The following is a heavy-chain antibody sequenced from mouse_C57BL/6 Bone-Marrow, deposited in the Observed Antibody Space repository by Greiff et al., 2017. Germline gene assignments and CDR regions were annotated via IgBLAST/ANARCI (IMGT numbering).Heavy chain of an antibody. V-gene: IGHV5-6*02. CDR1: GFTFSSYG. J-gene: IGHJ3*01. Sequence: DVKLVESGGDLVKPGGSLKLSCAASGFTFSSYGMSWVRQTPDKRLEWVATISSGGSYTYYPDSVKGRFTISRDNAKNTLYLQMSSLKSEDTAMYYCASPGAWFADWGQGTLVTVSA. CDR2: ISSGGSYT. CDR3: ASPGAWFAD. D-gene: IGHD4-1*01.